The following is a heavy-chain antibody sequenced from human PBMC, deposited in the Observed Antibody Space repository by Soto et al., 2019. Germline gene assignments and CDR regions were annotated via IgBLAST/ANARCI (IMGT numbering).Heavy chain of an antibody. CDR1: GFTFSSYG. V-gene: IGHV3-33*01. D-gene: IGHD3-10*01. CDR3: ARELWFGELFLDYYYYGMDV. CDR2: IWYDGSNK. J-gene: IGHJ6*02. Sequence: QVQLVESGGGVVQPGRSLRLSCAASGFTFSSYGMHWVRQAPGKGLEWVAVIWYDGSNKYYADSVKGRFTISRDNSKNTXYXEMSSLRAEDTAVYYCARELWFGELFLDYYYYGMDVWGQGTTVTVSS.